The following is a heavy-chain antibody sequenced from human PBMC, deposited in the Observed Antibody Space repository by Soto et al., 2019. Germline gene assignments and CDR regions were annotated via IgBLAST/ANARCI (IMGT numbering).Heavy chain of an antibody. CDR2: IVVGSGNT. CDR1: GFTFTSSA. D-gene: IGHD4-17*01. J-gene: IGHJ4*02. V-gene: IGHV1-58*02. Sequence: ASVKVSCKASGFTFTSSAMQWVRQARGQRLEWIGWIVVGSGNTNYAQKFQERVTITRDMSTSTAYMELSSLRSEDTAVYYCAADTINDYGDPFPYSWGQGTLVTVSS. CDR3: AADTINDYGDPFPYS.